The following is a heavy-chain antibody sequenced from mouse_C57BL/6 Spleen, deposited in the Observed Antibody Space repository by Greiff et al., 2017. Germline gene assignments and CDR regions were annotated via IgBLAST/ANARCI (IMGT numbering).Heavy chain of an antibody. Sequence: VQLVESGPELVKPGASVKISCKASGYAFSSSWMNWVKQRPGKGLEWIGRIYPGGGATNYNGKFKGTATLTADTSSSTAYMQLSRLTSEDTAVYVCAGEGYYYAMDYWGQGTSVTVSA. V-gene: IGHV1-82*01. CDR1: GYAFSSSW. J-gene: IGHJ4*01. CDR3: AGEGYYYAMDY. CDR2: IYPGGGAT.